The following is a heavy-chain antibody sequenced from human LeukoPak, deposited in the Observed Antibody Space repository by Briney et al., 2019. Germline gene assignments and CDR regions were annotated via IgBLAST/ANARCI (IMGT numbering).Heavy chain of an antibody. D-gene: IGHD4-17*01. CDR1: GFTFSSSW. CDR3: AKFIYDYGDNWFGP. Sequence: PGGSLRLSCAASGFTFSSSWMHWVRQASGKGLVWVSRINSDGSGTTDADSVKGRFTISRDNAKNTLYLQMNSLRAEDTAVYYCAKFIYDYGDNWFGPWGQGTLVTVSS. J-gene: IGHJ5*02. V-gene: IGHV3-74*03. CDR2: INSDGSGT.